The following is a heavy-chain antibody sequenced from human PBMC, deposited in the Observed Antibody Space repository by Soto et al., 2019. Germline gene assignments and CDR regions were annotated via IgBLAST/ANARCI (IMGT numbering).Heavy chain of an antibody. Sequence: ASVKVSCKASGYTFTSYGISWVRQAPGQGLEWMGWISAYNGNTNYAQKLQGRVTMTTDTSTSTAYMELRSLRSDDTAVYYCARVPAGYRSSWYVWFAPGGQGTLVTVPS. CDR3: ARVPAGYRSSWYVWFAP. CDR2: ISAYNGNT. J-gene: IGHJ5*02. V-gene: IGHV1-18*01. D-gene: IGHD6-13*01. CDR1: GYTFTSYG.